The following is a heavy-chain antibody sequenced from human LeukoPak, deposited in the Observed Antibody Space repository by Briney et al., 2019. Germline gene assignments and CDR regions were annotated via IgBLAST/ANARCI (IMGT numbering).Heavy chain of an antibody. CDR3: ARGKSGWHFSVDY. V-gene: IGHV3-48*02. D-gene: IGHD6-19*01. Sequence: PGGSLRLSCAASGFTFSSYSMDWVRQAPGKGLEWVSYISSSSSTIYYADSVKGRFTISRDNAKNSLYLQMNSLRDEDTAVYYCARGKSGWHFSVDYWGQGTLVTVSS. CDR1: GFTFSSYS. CDR2: ISSSSSTI. J-gene: IGHJ4*02.